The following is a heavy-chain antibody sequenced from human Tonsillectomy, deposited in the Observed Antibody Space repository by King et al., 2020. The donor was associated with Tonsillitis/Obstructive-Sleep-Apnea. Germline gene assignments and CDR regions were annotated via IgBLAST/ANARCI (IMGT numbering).Heavy chain of an antibody. CDR3: ARHVGGDGYNIFDY. CDR1: GGSISSYY. V-gene: IGHV4-59*08. D-gene: IGHD5-24*01. Sequence: VQLQESGPGLVKPSETLSLTCTVSGGSISSYYWSWIRQPPGKGLEWIGYIYYSGSTNYNPSLKSRVTISVDTSKNQFSLKLSSVTAADTAVYYCARHVGGDGYNIFDYWGQGTLVTVSS. J-gene: IGHJ4*02. CDR2: IYYSGST.